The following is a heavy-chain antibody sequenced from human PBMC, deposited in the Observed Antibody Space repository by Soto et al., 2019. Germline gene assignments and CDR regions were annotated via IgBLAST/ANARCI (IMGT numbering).Heavy chain of an antibody. CDR3: ARVGLMWFGELLSDYYYGMDV. CDR2: INHSGST. V-gene: IGHV4-34*01. D-gene: IGHD3-10*01. J-gene: IGHJ6*02. Sequence: SETLSLTCAVYGGSFSGYHWSWIRQPPGKGLEWIGEINHSGSTNYNPSLKSRVTISVDTSKNQFSLKLSSVTAADTAVYYCARVGLMWFGELLSDYYYGMDVWGQGTTVTVSS. CDR1: GGSFSGYH.